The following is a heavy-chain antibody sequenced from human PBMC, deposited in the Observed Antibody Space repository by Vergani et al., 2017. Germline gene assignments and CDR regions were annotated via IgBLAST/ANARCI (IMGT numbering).Heavy chain of an antibody. V-gene: IGHV4-39*07. CDR1: GDSISTSSYA. CDR3: ARDDKVIGGGNNWFDP. Sequence: QMQLPESGPGLVKPSETLSLSCTVSGDSISTSSYAWGWIRQPPGKTLEWIGTVFYGGRTSYNPSLKSRVTLSLDTSKKQISLHLTSVTAADTAVYYCARDDKVIGGGNNWFDPWGQGTLVTVSS. J-gene: IGHJ5*02. D-gene: IGHD3-16*01. CDR2: VFYGGRT.